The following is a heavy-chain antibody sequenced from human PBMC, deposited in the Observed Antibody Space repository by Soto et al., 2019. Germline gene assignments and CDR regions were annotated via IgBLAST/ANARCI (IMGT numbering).Heavy chain of an antibody. D-gene: IGHD3-10*01. CDR1: GFTFSSYD. CDR3: ARGSTMVRGVILDAFDI. V-gene: IGHV3-13*04. CDR2: IGTAGDT. Sequence: GGSLRLSCAASGFTFSSYDMHWVRQATGKGLEWVSAIGTAGDTYYPGSVKGRFTISRENAKNSLYLQMNSLRAGDTAVYYCARGSTMVRGVILDAFDIWGQGTMVTVSS. J-gene: IGHJ3*02.